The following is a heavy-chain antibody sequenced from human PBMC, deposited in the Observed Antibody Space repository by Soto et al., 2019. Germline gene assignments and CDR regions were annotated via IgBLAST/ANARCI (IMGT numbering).Heavy chain of an antibody. CDR1: GYTFTSYD. CDR3: ARDRPGIKTYEAFDI. V-gene: IGHV1-8*01. D-gene: IGHD1-20*01. CDR2: MSPNTGTI. J-gene: IGHJ3*02. Sequence: ASVKVSCKASGYTFTSYDINWVRQATGQGPEWMGWMSPNTGTIVYAQKFQGRVTMTRNTSTSTAYMTLSSLRSEDTAVYYCARDRPGIKTYEAFDIWGQGTTVTVSS.